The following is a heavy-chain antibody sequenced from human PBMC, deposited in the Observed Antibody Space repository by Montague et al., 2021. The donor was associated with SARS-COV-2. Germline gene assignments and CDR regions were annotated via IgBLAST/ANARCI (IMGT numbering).Heavy chain of an antibody. J-gene: IGHJ6*02. CDR2: ISYSGNT. Sequence: SETLSLTCTVSGASIDSDYWNWIRQPPGKGLEWIGYISYSGNTNYNPSLKSRVTISVDTSKNQFSLRLSSVTAAATAVYYCARADFSGHYADRSYSHGLDVWGQGTTVTVSS. CDR1: GASIDSDY. V-gene: IGHV4-59*01. CDR3: ARADFSGHYADRSYSHGLDV. D-gene: IGHD3-22*01.